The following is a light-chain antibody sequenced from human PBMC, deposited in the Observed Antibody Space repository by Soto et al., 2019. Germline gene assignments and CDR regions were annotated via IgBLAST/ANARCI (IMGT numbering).Light chain of an antibody. Sequence: DIQMTQSPSTLSASLGDRVTITCRASQSISSWFAWYQQKPGKAPKLLIYKASSLDTGVPPRFSGSGSGTEVTLIISSLQPADFVSDYCQQQGSSSPWTFGQGTKVEIK. CDR1: QSISSW. J-gene: IGKJ1*01. CDR3: QQQGSSSPWT. V-gene: IGKV1-5*03. CDR2: KAS.